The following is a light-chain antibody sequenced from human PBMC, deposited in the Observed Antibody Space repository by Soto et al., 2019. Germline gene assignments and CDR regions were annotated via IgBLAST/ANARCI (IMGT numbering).Light chain of an antibody. J-gene: IGLJ1*01. CDR3: AAWDDSLGAYV. Sequence: QSLLTQPPSASATPGQRVTIYCSGSNSNIGTNTVNWYQQLPGTAPRLLIYTNNQRPSGVPQRFSGSKTGTSASLAIGGLQSEDGADYYCAAWDDSLGAYVFGTGTKVTVL. V-gene: IGLV1-44*01. CDR2: TNN. CDR1: NSNIGTNT.